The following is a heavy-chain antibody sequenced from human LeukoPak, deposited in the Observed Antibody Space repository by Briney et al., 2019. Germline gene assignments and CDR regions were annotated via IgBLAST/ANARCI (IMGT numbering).Heavy chain of an antibody. V-gene: IGHV3-53*01. CDR3: ARLYFDWLLYTRYFDL. Sequence: GGSLRLSCAASGFTVSSNYMSWVRQAPGKGLEWVSVIYSGGSTYYADSVKGRFTISRDNSKNTLYLQMNSLRAEDTAVYYCARLYFDWLLYTRYFDLWGRGTLVTVSS. CDR2: IYSGGST. CDR1: GFTVSSNY. J-gene: IGHJ2*01. D-gene: IGHD3-9*01.